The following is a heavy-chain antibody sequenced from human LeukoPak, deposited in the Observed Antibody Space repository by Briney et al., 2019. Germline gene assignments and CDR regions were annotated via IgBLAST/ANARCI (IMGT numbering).Heavy chain of an antibody. Sequence: SETLSLTCTVSGGSISSYYWSWIRQPAGKAPGWIGRTYSSGIINYNPSLKSRVTMSLDNSKNQLSLKLSYVTAADTAVYYCARDTGKSGYPDYWGQGTLVTVSS. D-gene: IGHD3-3*01. CDR3: ARDTGKSGYPDY. CDR2: TYSSGII. J-gene: IGHJ4*02. CDR1: GGSISSYY. V-gene: IGHV4-4*07.